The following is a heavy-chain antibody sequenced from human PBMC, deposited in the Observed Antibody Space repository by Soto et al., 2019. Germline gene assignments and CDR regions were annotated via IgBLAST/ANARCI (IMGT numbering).Heavy chain of an antibody. J-gene: IGHJ3*02. CDR2: IIPIFGTA. D-gene: IGHD5-12*01. CDR3: ARGQQVVSGYASHAFDI. Sequence: QVQLVQSGAEVKKPGSSVKVSCKASGGTFSSYAISWVRQAPGPGLEWMGGIIPIFGTANYAQKFQGRVTITADEATSTAYMELSSLRSEDTAVYYCARGQQVVSGYASHAFDIWGQGTMVTVSS. V-gene: IGHV1-69*01. CDR1: GGTFSSYA.